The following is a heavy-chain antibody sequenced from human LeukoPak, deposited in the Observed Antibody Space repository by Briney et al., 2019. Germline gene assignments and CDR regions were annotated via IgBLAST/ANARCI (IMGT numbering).Heavy chain of an antibody. CDR1: GGSISSGSYS. CDR3: ARAYSSGYFRLDP. Sequence: SQTLSLTCAVSGGSISSGSYSWSWIRRPPGKGLEWIGYIYHSGSTYYNPSLKSRVTISVDRSKNQFSLKLSSVTAADTAVYYCARAYSSGYFRLDPWGQGTLVTVSS. J-gene: IGHJ5*02. CDR2: IYHSGST. V-gene: IGHV4-30-2*01. D-gene: IGHD3-22*01.